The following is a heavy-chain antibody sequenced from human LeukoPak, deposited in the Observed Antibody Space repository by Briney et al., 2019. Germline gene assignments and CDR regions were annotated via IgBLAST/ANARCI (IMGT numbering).Heavy chain of an antibody. J-gene: IGHJ3*02. D-gene: IGHD4-11*01. CDR1: GDSVSSNSAA. Sequence: SQTLSLTCAISGDSVSSNSAACNWIRQSPSRGLEWLGRTYYRSKWYSDYAVSVKSRITINPDTSKNQFSLQLNSVTPEDTAVYYCARVAPSFTVNDAFDIWGQGTMVTVSS. CDR2: TYYRSKWYS. CDR3: ARVAPSFTVNDAFDI. V-gene: IGHV6-1*01.